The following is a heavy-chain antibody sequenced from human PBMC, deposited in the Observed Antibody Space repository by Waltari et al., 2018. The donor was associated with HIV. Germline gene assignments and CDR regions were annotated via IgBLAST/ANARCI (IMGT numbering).Heavy chain of an antibody. CDR1: GYTFISYG. CDR2: ISTYNANT. D-gene: IGHD1-26*01. J-gene: IGHJ4*02. CDR3: ARDGLRYSGTFYSDY. Sequence: QVHLVQSGAEMKKPGASVKVSRKASGYTFISYGISWVRQAPGHGLEWMGWISTYNANTNYAQSLQGRVTMTTDTSTTTAYMELRSLTSDDTAVYYCARDGLRYSGTFYSDYWGQGTLVTVSS. V-gene: IGHV1-18*01.